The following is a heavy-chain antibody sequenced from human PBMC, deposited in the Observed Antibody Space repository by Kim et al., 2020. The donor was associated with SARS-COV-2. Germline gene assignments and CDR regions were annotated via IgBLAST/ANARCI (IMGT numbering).Heavy chain of an antibody. CDR2: IYYSGST. CDR1: GGSISSYY. Sequence: SETLSLTCTVSGGSISSYYWSWIRQPPGKGLEWIGYIYYSGSTNYNPSLKSRVTISVDTSKNQFSLKLSSVTAADTAVYYCARGRSMFGVVTAPFDPWGQGTLVTVSS. D-gene: IGHD3-3*01. V-gene: IGHV4-59*13. J-gene: IGHJ5*02. CDR3: ARGRSMFGVVTAPFDP.